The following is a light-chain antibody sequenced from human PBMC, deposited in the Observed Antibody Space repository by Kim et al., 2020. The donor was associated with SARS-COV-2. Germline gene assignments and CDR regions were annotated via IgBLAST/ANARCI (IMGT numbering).Light chain of an antibody. Sequence: EIVMTQSPATLSVSPGERANLSCRASQSVSSNLAWYQHKPGQAPRLLISGASTRATAIPARFSGSGSGTEFTLTISSLQSEDFAVYYCQQYHNWPRTFGQGTKVDIK. CDR1: QSVSSN. CDR2: GAS. J-gene: IGKJ1*01. CDR3: QQYHNWPRT. V-gene: IGKV3-15*01.